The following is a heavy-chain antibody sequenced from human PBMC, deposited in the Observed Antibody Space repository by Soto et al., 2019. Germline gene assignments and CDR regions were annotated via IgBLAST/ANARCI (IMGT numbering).Heavy chain of an antibody. V-gene: IGHV4-59*01. D-gene: IGHD3-22*01. CDR1: GGSISTSY. Sequence: QVQLQESGPGLVKPSETLSLTCTVSGGSISTSYWSWIRQPPGKGLEWIGYIHESGKTNYNPSLKRRVATSVDTSKNQFSLRLSSVTAAATAIYYCARGSGYTAIDFWGQGTLVTVSS. CDR3: ARGSGYTAIDF. J-gene: IGHJ4*01. CDR2: IHESGKT.